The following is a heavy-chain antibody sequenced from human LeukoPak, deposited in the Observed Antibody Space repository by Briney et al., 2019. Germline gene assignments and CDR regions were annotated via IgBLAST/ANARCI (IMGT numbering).Heavy chain of an antibody. J-gene: IGHJ4*02. CDR2: IRATAGTT. D-gene: IGHD6-13*01. V-gene: IGHV3-23*01. CDR3: TKGGYTTYFDY. Sequence: GGSLRLSCAASGFTFATYAMSWVRQAPGKGLEWVSTIRATAGTTYYEDSVKGRFTISRDNSKNTQWLQMNSLRVEDTAVYYCTKGGYTTYFDYWGQGTLVTVSS. CDR1: GFTFATYA.